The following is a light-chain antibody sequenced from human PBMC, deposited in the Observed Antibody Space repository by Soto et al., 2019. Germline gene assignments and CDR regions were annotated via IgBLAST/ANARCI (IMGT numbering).Light chain of an antibody. CDR2: GAS. CDR3: QQYSSLWT. V-gene: IGKV3-20*01. Sequence: ETVLTQSPGTLSLSPGERATLSCRASQRVGSSYLAWYQHKPGQAPRLLIYGASSRATGIPDRFSGSGSGTDFTLSISRLEPEDFAVYYCQQYSSLWTFGQGTKVDIK. J-gene: IGKJ1*01. CDR1: QRVGSSY.